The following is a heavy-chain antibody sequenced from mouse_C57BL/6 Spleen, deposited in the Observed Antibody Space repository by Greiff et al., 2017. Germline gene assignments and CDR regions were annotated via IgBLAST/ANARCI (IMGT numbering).Heavy chain of an antibody. CDR1: GYAFTNYL. Sequence: VQLVESGAELVRPGTSVKVSCKASGYAFTNYLIEWVKQRPGQGLEWIGVINPGSGGTNYNEKFKGKATLTADKSSSTAYMQLSSLTSEDSAVYFCARGDYGSSYWYFDVWGTGTTVTVSS. V-gene: IGHV1-54*01. CDR3: ARGDYGSSYWYFDV. J-gene: IGHJ1*03. D-gene: IGHD1-1*01. CDR2: INPGSGGT.